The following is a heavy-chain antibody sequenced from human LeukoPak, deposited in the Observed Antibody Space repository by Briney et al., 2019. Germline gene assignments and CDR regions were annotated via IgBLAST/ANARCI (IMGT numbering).Heavy chain of an antibody. Sequence: GGSLRLSCAASGFTSSGYWMHWVRQAPGKGLEWVANLKQDGSEKHLADSVKGRFTISRDNAENSLYLQMNSLRAEDTAMYYCARGTIAAPGTDYWGQGTLVTVSS. CDR3: ARGTIAAPGTDY. CDR2: LKQDGSEK. CDR1: GFTSSGYW. J-gene: IGHJ4*02. V-gene: IGHV3-7*01. D-gene: IGHD6-13*01.